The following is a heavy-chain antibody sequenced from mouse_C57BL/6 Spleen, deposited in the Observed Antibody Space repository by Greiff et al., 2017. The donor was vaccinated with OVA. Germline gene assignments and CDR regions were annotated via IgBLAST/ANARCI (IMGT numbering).Heavy chain of an antibody. V-gene: IGHV1-63*01. Sequence: VQLQESGAELVRPGTSVKMSCKASGYTFTNYWIGWAKQRPGHGLEWIGDIYPGGGYTNYNEKFKGKATLTADKSSSTAYMQFSSLTSEDSAIYYCARRNWDMRYFDVWGTGTTVTVSS. CDR1: GYTFTNYW. J-gene: IGHJ1*03. D-gene: IGHD4-1*01. CDR2: IYPGGGYT. CDR3: ARRNWDMRYFDV.